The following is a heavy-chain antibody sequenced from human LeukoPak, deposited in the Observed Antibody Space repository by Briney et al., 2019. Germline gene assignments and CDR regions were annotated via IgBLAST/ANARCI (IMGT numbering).Heavy chain of an antibody. D-gene: IGHD6-6*01. CDR1: GYSFTNFW. Sequence: GDSLKISCQGSGYSFTNFWIGWVRQMPGKGLEWLGIIYPFDSDVRYSPSFQGQVTFSADKSISTAYLQWSSLKASDTAMYYCARPKERGSSYYFDYWGQGTLVTVSS. J-gene: IGHJ4*02. V-gene: IGHV5-51*01. CDR2: IYPFDSDV. CDR3: ARPKERGSSYYFDY.